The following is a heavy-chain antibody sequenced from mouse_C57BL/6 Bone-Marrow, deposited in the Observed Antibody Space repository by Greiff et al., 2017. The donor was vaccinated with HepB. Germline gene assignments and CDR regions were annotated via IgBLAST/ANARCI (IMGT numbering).Heavy chain of an antibody. CDR1: GYTFTDYE. CDR2: IDPETGGT. CDR3: TSDSTGTRAMDY. Sequence: VKLQQSGAELVRPGASVTLSCKASGYTFTDYEMHWVKQTPVHGLEWIGAIDPETGGTAYNQKFKGKAILTADKSSSTAYMELRSLTSEDSAVYYCTSDSTGTRAMDYGGQGTSVTVSS. D-gene: IGHD4-1*02. J-gene: IGHJ4*01. V-gene: IGHV1-15*01.